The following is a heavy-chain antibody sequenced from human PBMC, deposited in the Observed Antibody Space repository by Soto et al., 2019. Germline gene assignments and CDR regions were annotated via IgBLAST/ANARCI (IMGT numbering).Heavy chain of an antibody. Sequence: QVQLVQSGAEVKKPGASVKVSCKASGYIFTTYGISWVRQAPGQGLEWMGWVSAYNGNTNYAQKVQGRVTMTTDTSTSTAYMELRSLRSDDTAVYYCARGWFGEFVHYFDYWGQGTLVTVSS. CDR2: VSAYNGNT. CDR3: ARGWFGEFVHYFDY. CDR1: GYIFTTYG. V-gene: IGHV1-18*01. J-gene: IGHJ4*02. D-gene: IGHD3-10*01.